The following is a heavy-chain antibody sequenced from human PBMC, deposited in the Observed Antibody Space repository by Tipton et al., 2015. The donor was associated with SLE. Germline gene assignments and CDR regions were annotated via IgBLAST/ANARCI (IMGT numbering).Heavy chain of an antibody. V-gene: IGHV3-49*04. Sequence: SLRLSCVVSGFTFSSYNMNWVRQAPGKGLEWVGFIRSKAYGGTTEYAASVKGRFTISRDDSKSIAYLQMNSLKTEDTAVYYCTRDWNDLHYYYYMDVWGKGTTVTVSS. J-gene: IGHJ6*03. D-gene: IGHD1-1*01. CDR2: IRSKAYGGTT. CDR3: TRDWNDLHYYYYMDV. CDR1: GFTFSSYN.